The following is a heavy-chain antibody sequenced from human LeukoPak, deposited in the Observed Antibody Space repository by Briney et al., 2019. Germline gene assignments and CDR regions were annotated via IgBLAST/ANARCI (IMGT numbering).Heavy chain of an antibody. V-gene: IGHV3-30-3*01. D-gene: IGHD6-13*01. CDR1: RFTFSSYW. Sequence: GGSLRLSCAASRFTFSSYWMSWVRQAPGKGLEWVAVISYDGSNKYYADSVKGRFTISRDNSKNTLYLQMNSLRAEDTAVYYCARQPTAAAGYFDYWGQGTLVTVSS. J-gene: IGHJ4*02. CDR2: ISYDGSNK. CDR3: ARQPTAAAGYFDY.